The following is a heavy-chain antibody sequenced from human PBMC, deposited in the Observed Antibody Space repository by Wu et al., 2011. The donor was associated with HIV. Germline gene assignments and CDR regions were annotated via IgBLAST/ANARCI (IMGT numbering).Heavy chain of an antibody. D-gene: IGHD1-26*01. V-gene: IGHV5-51*01. CDR1: GYSLINYW. Sequence: VQLVQSGAEVKKPGESLRISCEVSGYSLINYWIGWVRQVPGKGLEWMGIIYPGDSDTRYSPSFEGQVTISADKSISTAYLQWSSLKASDTAMYYCARHRGGRSDAFDIWGQGTMVTVSS. CDR3: ARHRGGRSDAFDI. J-gene: IGHJ3*02. CDR2: IYPGDSDT.